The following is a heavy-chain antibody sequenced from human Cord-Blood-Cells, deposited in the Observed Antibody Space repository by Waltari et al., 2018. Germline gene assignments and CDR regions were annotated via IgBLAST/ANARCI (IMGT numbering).Heavy chain of an antibody. CDR3: ARDPSGYDWGVPFDY. V-gene: IGHV4-38-2*02. J-gene: IGHJ4*02. CDR1: GYSISSGYY. Sequence: QVQLQESGPGLVKPSETLSLTCAVSGYSISSGYYWGWIRQPPGKGLEWIGSIYHSGSTYPNPSLKRRVTISVATSKNQFSLKRSSVTAADTAVYYCARDPSGYDWGVPFDYWGQGTLVTVSS. CDR2: IYHSGST. D-gene: IGHD5-12*01.